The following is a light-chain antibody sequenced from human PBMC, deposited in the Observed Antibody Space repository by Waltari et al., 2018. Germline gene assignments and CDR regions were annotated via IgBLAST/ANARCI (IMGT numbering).Light chain of an antibody. CDR2: WAS. CDR1: QSLLYSSNNKNY. V-gene: IGKV4-1*01. J-gene: IGKJ2*01. Sequence: DLVMTQSRDSLAVSLGEWATTQCKSRQSLLYSSNNKNYLAWYQQKPGQPPKLLIYWASTRESGVPDRFSGSGSGTDFTLTISSLQAEDVAIYYCQQYYSTLVFGQGTKLEIK. CDR3: QQYYSTLV.